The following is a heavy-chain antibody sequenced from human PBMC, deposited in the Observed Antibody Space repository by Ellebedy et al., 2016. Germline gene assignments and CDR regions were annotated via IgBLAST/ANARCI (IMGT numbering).Heavy chain of an antibody. CDR1: GFTFSSYS. D-gene: IGHD5-12*01. J-gene: IGHJ4*02. Sequence: GESLKISXAASGFTFSSYSMNWVRQAPGKGLEWVSYISSSSSTIYYADSVKGRFTISRDNAKNSLYLQMNSLRAEDTAVYYCARVRWLRPGSFLDYWGQGTLVTVSS. V-gene: IGHV3-48*04. CDR3: ARVRWLRPGSFLDY. CDR2: ISSSSSTI.